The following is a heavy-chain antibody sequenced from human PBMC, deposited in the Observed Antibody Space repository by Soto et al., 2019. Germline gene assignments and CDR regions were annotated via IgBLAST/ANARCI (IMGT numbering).Heavy chain of an antibody. CDR1: GGSISSYY. CDR3: ARRGSLMAARQKAMAFDY. D-gene: IGHD6-6*01. J-gene: IGHJ4*02. Sequence: PSETLPLTCTVSGGSISSYYWSWIRQPPGKGLEWIGYIYYSGSTNYNPSLKSRVTISVDTSKNQFSLKLSSVTAADTAVYYCARRGSLMAARQKAMAFDYWGQGTLVTVSS. V-gene: IGHV4-59*01. CDR2: IYYSGST.